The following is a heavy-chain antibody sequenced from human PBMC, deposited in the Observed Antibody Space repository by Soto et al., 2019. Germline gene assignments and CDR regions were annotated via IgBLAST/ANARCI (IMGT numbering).Heavy chain of an antibody. J-gene: IGHJ4*02. V-gene: IGHV3-30-3*01. CDR1: GFTFSSYG. CDR2: ISYDGSNK. Sequence: GGSLRLSCAASGFTFSSYGMHWVRQAPGKGLEWVAVISYDGSNKYYADSVKGRFTISRDNSKNTLYLQMNSLRAEDTAVYYCARDRRYSSGWYIWGVDYWGQRTLVTVSS. CDR3: ARDRRYSSGWYIWGVDY. D-gene: IGHD6-19*01.